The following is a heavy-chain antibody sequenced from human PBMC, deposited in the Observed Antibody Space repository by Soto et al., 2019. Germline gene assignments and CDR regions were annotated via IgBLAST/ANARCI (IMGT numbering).Heavy chain of an antibody. V-gene: IGHV3-33*01. CDR2: IWYDGSNK. CDR3: ARAPRAGKADY. Sequence: GGSLRLSCAASGFTFSSYGMHWVRQAPGKGLEWVAVIWYDGSNKYYADSVKGRFTISRDNSKNTLYLQMNSLRAEDTAVYYCARAPRAGKADYWGQGTLVTVSS. CDR1: GFTFSSYG. D-gene: IGHD6-19*01. J-gene: IGHJ4*02.